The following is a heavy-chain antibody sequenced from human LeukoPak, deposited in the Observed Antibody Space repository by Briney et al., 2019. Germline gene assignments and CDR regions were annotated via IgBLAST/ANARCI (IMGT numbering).Heavy chain of an antibody. CDR2: VYPGDSHT. CDR1: GYSFTNNW. CDR3: ARRVRYGDYSLDY. V-gene: IGHV5-51*01. D-gene: IGHD4-17*01. Sequence: GESLKISCQGSGYSFTNNWIGWVRHMPGKGLDWMAIVYPGDSHTKYNPSFQGQVTISADKSSSTAYLQWSSLKASDTAMYYCARRVRYGDYSLDYWGQGTLVIVSS. J-gene: IGHJ4*02.